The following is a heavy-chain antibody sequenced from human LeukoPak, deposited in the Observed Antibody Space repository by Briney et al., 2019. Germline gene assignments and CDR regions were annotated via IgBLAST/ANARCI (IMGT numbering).Heavy chain of an antibody. V-gene: IGHV4-39*01. D-gene: IGHD3-10*01. J-gene: IGHJ4*02. Sequence: PSETLSLTCTVSGGSISSSSYYWGWIRQPPGKGLEWIGSIYYSGSTYYNPSLKSRVTISVDTSKNQFSLKLTSVTAADTAVYYCARLNWFGDRYFDYWGQGTLATVSS. CDR1: GGSISSSSYY. CDR2: IYYSGST. CDR3: ARLNWFGDRYFDY.